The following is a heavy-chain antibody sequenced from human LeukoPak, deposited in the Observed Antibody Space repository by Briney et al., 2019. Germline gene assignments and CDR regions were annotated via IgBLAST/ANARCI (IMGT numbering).Heavy chain of an antibody. D-gene: IGHD1-26*01. CDR2: ISYDGSDK. CDR3: GKGGPYSGSYAVDY. Sequence: PGGSLRLSRAASGFTFSSYGMHWVRQAPGKGLEWVAAISYDGSDKYHADSVKGRFTFSRDNSKNTLYLQMNSLRAEDTAVYYCGKGGPYSGSYAVDYWGQGTLVTVSS. CDR1: GFTFSSYG. J-gene: IGHJ4*02. V-gene: IGHV3-30*18.